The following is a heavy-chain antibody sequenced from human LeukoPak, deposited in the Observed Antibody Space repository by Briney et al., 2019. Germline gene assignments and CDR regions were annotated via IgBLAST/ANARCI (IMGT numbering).Heavy chain of an antibody. Sequence: PSETLCLTSTVSGASISSYYWSWLRQPPGKGLEWIGYNHYSATSNYNPSLKSRVTISLDTSKNQFSLKLTSVTAADTAVYYCARGHYGLEVWGQGTTVTVSS. CDR2: NHYSATS. J-gene: IGHJ6*02. V-gene: IGHV4-59*01. CDR3: ARGHYGLEV. D-gene: IGHD3-10*01. CDR1: GASISSYY.